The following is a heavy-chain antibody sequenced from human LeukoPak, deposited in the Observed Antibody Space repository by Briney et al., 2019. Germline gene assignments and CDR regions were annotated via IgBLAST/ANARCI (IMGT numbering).Heavy chain of an antibody. J-gene: IGHJ4*02. V-gene: IGHV3-30-3*01. D-gene: IGHD3-10*01. CDR1: GFTFSSYA. Sequence: PGGSPRISCAAPGFTFSSYAMHWVRQAPGQGLEGVAVISYDGSNKYYADSVKGRFTISRDNSKNTLYLQMNSLRAEDTAVYYCARDLRRWFGESPVDYWGQGTLVTVSS. CDR2: ISYDGSNK. CDR3: ARDLRRWFGESPVDY.